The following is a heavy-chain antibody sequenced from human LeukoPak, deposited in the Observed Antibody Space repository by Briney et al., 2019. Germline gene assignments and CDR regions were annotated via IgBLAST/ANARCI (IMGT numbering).Heavy chain of an antibody. CDR1: GGTFSSYA. D-gene: IGHD3-22*01. Sequence: SVKVSCKASGGTFSSYAISWVRQAPGQGLEWMGGIIPIFGTANYAQKFQGGVTITADGSTSTAYMELSSLRSEDTAVYYCARDRSDYYDSSGYYYLLDYWGQGTLVTVSS. V-gene: IGHV1-69*01. CDR2: IIPIFGTA. CDR3: ARDRSDYYDSSGYYYLLDY. J-gene: IGHJ4*02.